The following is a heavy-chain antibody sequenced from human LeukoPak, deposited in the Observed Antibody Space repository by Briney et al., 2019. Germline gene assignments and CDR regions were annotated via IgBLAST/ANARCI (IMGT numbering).Heavy chain of an antibody. CDR2: IIPTFGTA. V-gene: IGHV1-69*13. Sequence: SVKVSCKASGGTFSSYAISWVRQAPGQGLEWMGRIIPTFGTANYAQKFQGRVTITADESTSTAYMELSRLRSEDTAVYYCARELYYYDSSGHFDYWGQGTLVTVSS. CDR3: ARELYYYDSSGHFDY. J-gene: IGHJ4*02. D-gene: IGHD3-22*01. CDR1: GGTFSSYA.